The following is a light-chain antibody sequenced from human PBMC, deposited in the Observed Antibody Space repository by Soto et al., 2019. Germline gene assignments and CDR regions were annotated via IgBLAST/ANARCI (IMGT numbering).Light chain of an antibody. CDR1: SSAVGGYNY. J-gene: IGLJ1*01. V-gene: IGLV2-14*01. CDR3: SSYTISSTLYV. CDR2: DVS. Sequence: QSVLTQPASVSGSPGQSITISCTGTSSAVGGYNYVSWYQQHPGKAPKLMIYDVSNRPSGVSNRFSGSKSGNTAALTISGLKAEDEADYYCSSYTISSTLYVFGTVTKLTVL.